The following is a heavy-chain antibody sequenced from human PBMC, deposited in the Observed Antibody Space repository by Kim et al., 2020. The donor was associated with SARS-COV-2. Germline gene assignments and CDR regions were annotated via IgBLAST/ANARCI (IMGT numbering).Heavy chain of an antibody. CDR3: ARDDDTQTRKRYYDFWSGYYISWFDP. CDR2: INPSGGST. D-gene: IGHD3-3*01. J-gene: IGHJ5*02. CDR1: GYTFTSYY. Sequence: ASVKVSCKASGYTFTSYYMHWVRQAPGQGLEWMGIINPSGGSTSYAQKFQGRVTMTRDTSTSTVYMELSSLRSEDTAVYYCARDDDTQTRKRYYDFWSGYYISWFDPWGQGTLVTVSS. V-gene: IGHV1-46*01.